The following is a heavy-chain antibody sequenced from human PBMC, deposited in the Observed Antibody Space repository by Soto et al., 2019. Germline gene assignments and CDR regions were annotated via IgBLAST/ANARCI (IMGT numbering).Heavy chain of an antibody. CDR3: ARQLERRVGAASH. D-gene: IGHD1-26*01. Sequence: QVQLAESGGGLVKSGGSLTLSCSTSGFFFTDYFMSWIRQAPGKGLEWVSYISPSGDVTHYADSVKGRFTISRDNTKNSLFLQMSSLRDDDTAVYYCARQLERRVGAASHWGQGTRVSVSS. CDR2: ISPSGDVT. V-gene: IGHV3-11*01. J-gene: IGHJ4*02. CDR1: GFFFTDYF.